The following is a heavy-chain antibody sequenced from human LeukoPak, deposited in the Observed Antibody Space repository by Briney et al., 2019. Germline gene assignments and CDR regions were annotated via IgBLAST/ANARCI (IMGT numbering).Heavy chain of an antibody. D-gene: IGHD6-19*01. CDR2: IIPIFGTA. J-gene: IGHJ6*02. V-gene: IGHV1-69*13. CDR1: GYTFTSYA. CDR3: ARLRSSGWPYYYGMDV. Sequence: GASVKVSCKASGYTFTSYAISWVRQAPGQGLEWMGGIIPIFGTANYAQKFQGRVTITADESTSTAYMELSSLRSEDTAVYYCARLRSSGWPYYYGMDVWGQGTTVTVSS.